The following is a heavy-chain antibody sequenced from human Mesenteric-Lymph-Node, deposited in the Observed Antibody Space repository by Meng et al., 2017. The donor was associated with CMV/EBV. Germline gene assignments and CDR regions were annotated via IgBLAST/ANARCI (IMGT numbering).Heavy chain of an antibody. D-gene: IGHD3-10*02. J-gene: IGHJ4*02. CDR2: IRSEGNSK. CDR3: AKDMFSNFACIDY. CDR1: GFTFSSYA. Sequence: GESLKISCAASGFTFSSYAMHWVRQAPGKGLEWVTFIRSEGNSKYYLDSVKGRFTISRDNSKNTVYLQMTSLTADDTGTYYCAKDMFSNFACIDYWGQEALVTVSS. V-gene: IGHV3-30*02.